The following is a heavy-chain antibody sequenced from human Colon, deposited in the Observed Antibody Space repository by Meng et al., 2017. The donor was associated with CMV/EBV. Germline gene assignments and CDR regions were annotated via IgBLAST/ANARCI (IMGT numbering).Heavy chain of an antibody. V-gene: IGHV1-2*06. CDR2: INPNSGGT. CDR3: ARDGDLAVDTAAD. J-gene: IGHJ4*01. D-gene: IGHD6-19*01. Sequence: CKASGYTVTGNYIHWVRQAPGQGLEWMGRINPNSGGTVYSQKFQGRVTMTRDTSINTTYMELSRLRSDDTAVYYCARDGDLAVDTAADWGHGTLVTVSS. CDR1: GYTVTGNY.